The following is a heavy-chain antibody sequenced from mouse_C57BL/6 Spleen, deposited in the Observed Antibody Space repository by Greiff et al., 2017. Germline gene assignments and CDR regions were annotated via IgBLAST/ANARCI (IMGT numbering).Heavy chain of an antibody. D-gene: IGHD3-2*02. CDR2: IWRGGST. V-gene: IGHV2-5*01. CDR3: AKNQDIYAMDY. J-gene: IGHJ4*01. Sequence: QVQLQQSGPGLVQPSQSLSITCTASGFSLTSYGVHWVRPSPGKGLEWLGVIWRGGSTDYNAAFISRLSITKDNSKSQVFFKMNSLQADDTAIYCGAKNQDIYAMDYWGQGTSVTVSS. CDR1: GFSLTSYG.